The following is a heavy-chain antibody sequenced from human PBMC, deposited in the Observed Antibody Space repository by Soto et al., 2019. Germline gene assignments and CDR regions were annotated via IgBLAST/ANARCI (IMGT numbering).Heavy chain of an antibody. J-gene: IGHJ6*02. CDR3: ARDRKIAARPYYYYGMDV. CDR1: GGTFSSYA. Sequence: QVQLVQSGAEVKKPGSSVKVSCKASGGTFSSYAISWVRQAPGQGLEWMGGISPIFGTANYAQKFQGRVTITADKATRTAYMELSSLRSEDTAVYYCARDRKIAARPYYYYGMDVWGQGTTVTVSS. CDR2: ISPIFGTA. V-gene: IGHV1-69*06. D-gene: IGHD6-6*01.